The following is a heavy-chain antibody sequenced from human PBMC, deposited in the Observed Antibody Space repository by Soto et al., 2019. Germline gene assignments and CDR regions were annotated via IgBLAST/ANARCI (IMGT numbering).Heavy chain of an antibody. CDR3: ARELGPDYYDSSGYYYYFDY. CDR1: GFTFSSYS. CDR2: ISSSSSYI. J-gene: IGHJ4*02. D-gene: IGHD3-22*01. V-gene: IGHV3-21*01. Sequence: EVQLVESGGGLVKPGGSLRLSCAASGFTFSSYSMNWVRQAPGKGLEWVSSISSSSSYIYYADSVKGRFTISRDNAKNSHDLQMNSLIAEDTAVYYCARELGPDYYDSSGYYYYFDYWGQGTLVTVSS.